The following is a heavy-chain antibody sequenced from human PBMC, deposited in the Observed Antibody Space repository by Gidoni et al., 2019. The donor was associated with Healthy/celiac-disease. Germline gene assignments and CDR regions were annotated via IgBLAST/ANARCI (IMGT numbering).Heavy chain of an antibody. V-gene: IGHV4-34*01. CDR2: INHSGNT. J-gene: IGHJ4*02. Sequence: QVQLQQWGAGLLKPSETLSLTCAVYGGSFSGDYWSWIRQPPGKGLEWIGEINHSGNTNYNPSLKSRVTISVDTSKNQFSLKLSSVTAADTAVYYCARVWAGSPFDYWGQGTLVTVSS. CDR3: ARVWAGSPFDY. CDR1: GGSFSGDY. D-gene: IGHD1-26*01.